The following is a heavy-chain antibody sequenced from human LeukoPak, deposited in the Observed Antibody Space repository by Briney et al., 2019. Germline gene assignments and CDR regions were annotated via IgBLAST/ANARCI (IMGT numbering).Heavy chain of an antibody. V-gene: IGHV3-21*01. J-gene: IGHJ5*02. CDR2: ISSSSSYI. CDR3: ARAAYCSSTSCHGDPNWFDP. CDR1: GFTFSSYS. Sequence: GGSLRLSCAASGFTFSSYSMNWVRQAPGKGLEWVSSISSSSSYIYYADSVKGRFTISRDNAKNSLYLQMNSLRAEDTAVYYCARAAYCSSTSCHGDPNWFDPWGQGTLVTVSS. D-gene: IGHD2-2*01.